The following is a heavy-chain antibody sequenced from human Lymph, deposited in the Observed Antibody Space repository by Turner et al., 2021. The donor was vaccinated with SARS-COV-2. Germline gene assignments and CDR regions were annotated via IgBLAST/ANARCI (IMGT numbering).Heavy chain of an antibody. J-gene: IGHJ6*02. CDR3: ARGRYSGGGMDV. D-gene: IGHD1-26*01. CDR1: GYTFTSYD. Sequence: QVQLVQSGAEVKKPGASVKVSCKAPGYTFTSYDINWVRQATGQGLEWRGWMNPNSGNTGYAQKFQGRVTMTRNTSRSTAYMELSSLRSEDTAVYYCARGRYSGGGMDVWGQGTTVTVSS. CDR2: MNPNSGNT. V-gene: IGHV1-8*02.